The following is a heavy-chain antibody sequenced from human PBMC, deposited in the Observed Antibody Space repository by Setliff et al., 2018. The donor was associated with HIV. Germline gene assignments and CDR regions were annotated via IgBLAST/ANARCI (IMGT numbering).Heavy chain of an antibody. CDR2: INKDGSQT. J-gene: IGHJ6*03. D-gene: IGHD1-26*01. Sequence: GGSLRLSCATSGFTFSSYRMSWVRQAPGKGLEWVANINKDGSQTYYVDSVKGRFTISRDTAKNSLFLQMNSLRAEDTAMYYCTRNIGSGTYWGSWYYMDVWGKGTTVTVSS. CDR1: GFTFSSYR. CDR3: TRNIGSGTYWGSWYYMDV. V-gene: IGHV3-7*03.